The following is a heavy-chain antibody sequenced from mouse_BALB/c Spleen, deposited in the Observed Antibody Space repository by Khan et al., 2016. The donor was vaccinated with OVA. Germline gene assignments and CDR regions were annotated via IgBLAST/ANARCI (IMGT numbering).Heavy chain of an antibody. CDR2: ISYSGVT. CDR1: GYSITSGYA. D-gene: IGHD1-1*01. CDR3: ARGNYYGYYFDY. J-gene: IGHJ2*01. Sequence: EVKLLESGPGLVKPSQSLSLTCTVTGYSITSGYAWNWIRQFPGNKLEWMGYISYSGVTSYTPSLKSRISITRDTSKNPFFLQLNSVTTEDTATDYCARGNYYGYYFDYWGQGTTLTVSS. V-gene: IGHV3-2*02.